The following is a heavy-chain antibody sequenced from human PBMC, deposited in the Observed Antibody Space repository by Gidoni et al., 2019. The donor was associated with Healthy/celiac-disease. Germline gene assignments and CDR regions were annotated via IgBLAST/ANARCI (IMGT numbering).Heavy chain of an antibody. Sequence: EVQLVESGGGLVQPGGSLRLSCAASGFTFSDHYMDWVSQAPGKGLEWVGRTRNKANSYTTEYAASVKGRFTISRDDSKNSLYLQMNSLKTEDTAVYYCARGLGGSSWEEYRDYWGQGTLVTVSS. CDR3: ARGLGGSSWEEYRDY. J-gene: IGHJ4*02. CDR1: GFTFSDHY. V-gene: IGHV3-72*01. CDR2: TRNKANSYTT. D-gene: IGHD6-13*01.